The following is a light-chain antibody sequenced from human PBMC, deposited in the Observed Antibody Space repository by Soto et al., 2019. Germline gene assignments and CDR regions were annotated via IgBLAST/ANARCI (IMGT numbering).Light chain of an antibody. CDR2: GTS. CDR3: QQYGSASWT. CDR1: QSVSSSY. V-gene: IGKV3-20*01. Sequence: EIVLTQSPGTLSLSPGERATLSCRASQSVSSSYLAWYQQKPGQAPRLLIYGTSSRATAIPDGFSCSGAGTDFTLTISRLEPEDFAVYYCQQYGSASWTFGQGTKVEIK. J-gene: IGKJ1*01.